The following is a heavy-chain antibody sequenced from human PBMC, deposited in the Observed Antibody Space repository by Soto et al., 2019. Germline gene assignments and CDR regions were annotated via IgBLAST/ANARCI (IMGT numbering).Heavy chain of an antibody. J-gene: IGHJ4*02. CDR1: GYTFTSYG. CDR3: ARDVPTVTTGGPDY. D-gene: IGHD4-17*01. CDR2: ISAYNGNT. Sequence: QVQLVQSGVEVEKPGASVKVSCKASGYTFTSYGVSWVRQAPGQGLEWMGWISAYNGNTNYAQKFQGRVTMTTDKDTSPAYMEMRSLRSGDKAVYYCARDVPTVTTGGPDYWGQGTLVTVSP. V-gene: IGHV1-18*01.